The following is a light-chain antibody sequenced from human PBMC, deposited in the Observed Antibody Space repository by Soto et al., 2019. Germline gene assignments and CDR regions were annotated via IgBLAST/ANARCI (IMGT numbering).Light chain of an antibody. CDR3: QQFATYPFT. J-gene: IGKJ3*01. V-gene: IGKV1-16*01. Sequence: DIQMTQSPSSLSASVGDRVTITCRASQDISNSLAWFQQKPGKVPKSLIFATSNLQSGVPSRFSGTRSGKHFTLTISSLQPEDFATYCCQQFATYPFTFGPGTTVDIK. CDR1: QDISNS. CDR2: ATS.